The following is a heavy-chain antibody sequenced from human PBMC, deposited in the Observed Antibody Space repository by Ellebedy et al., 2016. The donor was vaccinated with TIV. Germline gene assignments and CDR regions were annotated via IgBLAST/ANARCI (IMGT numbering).Heavy chain of an antibody. Sequence: PGGSLRLSCAASGFSFRNYWMSWVRQAPGKGLEWVANIYQDGSDQNYVDSVKGRFTISRDNANNLLFLQMNSLRAEETAVYYCARRGSYGDYAVQLNNWFDPWGQGTLVTVSS. D-gene: IGHD4-17*01. CDR1: GFSFRNYW. V-gene: IGHV3-7*01. CDR3: ARRGSYGDYAVQLNNWFDP. J-gene: IGHJ5*02. CDR2: IYQDGSDQ.